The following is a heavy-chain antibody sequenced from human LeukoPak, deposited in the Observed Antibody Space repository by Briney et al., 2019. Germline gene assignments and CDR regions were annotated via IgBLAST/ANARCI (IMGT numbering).Heavy chain of an antibody. Sequence: GGSLRLSCAASDFTFSTFTMHWVRQAPGKGLEWVSSVSSSSRTINYADSVQGRSTVSRGNANNSMYPQINDLRREDTAVYYCARGSPRGGLDSWGQGTLVTVSS. CDR3: ARGSPRGGLDS. V-gene: IGHV3-48*01. D-gene: IGHD1-14*01. CDR1: DFTFSTFT. CDR2: VSSSSRTI. J-gene: IGHJ4*02.